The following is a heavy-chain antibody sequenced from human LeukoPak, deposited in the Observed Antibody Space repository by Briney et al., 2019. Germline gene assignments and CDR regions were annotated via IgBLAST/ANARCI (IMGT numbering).Heavy chain of an antibody. CDR2: ISSSGSTI. CDR1: RFTFSSYS. V-gene: IGHV3-48*04. D-gene: IGHD2-2*01. Sequence: GGSLRLSCAASRFTFSSYSMNWVRQAPGKGLEWVSYISSSGSTIYYADSVKGRFTISRDNAKNSLYLQMNSLRAEDTAVYYCARGQLLPLDDWFDPWGQGTLVSVSS. CDR3: ARGQLLPLDDWFDP. J-gene: IGHJ5*02.